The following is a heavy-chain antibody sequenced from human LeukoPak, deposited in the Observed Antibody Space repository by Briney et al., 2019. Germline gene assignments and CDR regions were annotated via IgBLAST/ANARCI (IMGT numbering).Heavy chain of an antibody. CDR2: IIPIFGTA. D-gene: IGHD6-19*01. CDR3: ARDPPDSYSNGWYYFDY. J-gene: IGHJ4*02. CDR1: GGTFSSYA. Sequence: SVKVSCKASGGTFSSYAISWVRQAPGQGLEWMGRIIPIFGTANYAQKFQGRVTITTDESTSTAYMELSSLRSEDTAVYYCARDPPDSYSNGWYYFDYWGQGTLVTVSS. V-gene: IGHV1-69*05.